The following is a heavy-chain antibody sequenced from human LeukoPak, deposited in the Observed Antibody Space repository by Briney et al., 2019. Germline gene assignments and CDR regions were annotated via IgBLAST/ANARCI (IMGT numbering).Heavy chain of an antibody. CDR2: ISYDGKHK. J-gene: IGHJ3*01. V-gene: IGHV3-30*18. Sequence: PGGSLRLSCAGSGFTLSNYGIHWVRQAPRKGLEWVAVISYDGKHKYYADSVKGRFTISRDNSKNTLYLQMESLRGDDTAVYYCVKASMYISGWSRAFDVWGQGTVVAVSS. CDR3: VKASMYISGWSRAFDV. CDR1: GFTLSNYG. D-gene: IGHD6-19*01.